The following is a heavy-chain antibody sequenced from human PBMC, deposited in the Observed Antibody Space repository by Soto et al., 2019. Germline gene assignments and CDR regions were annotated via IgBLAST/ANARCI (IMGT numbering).Heavy chain of an antibody. D-gene: IGHD3-3*01. CDR2: INHSGST. CDR3: ARVVHYDFWSGYHMYYFDY. CDR1: GGSFSGYY. V-gene: IGHV4-34*01. J-gene: IGHJ4*02. Sequence: QVQLQQWGAGLLKPSETLSLTCAVYGGSFSGYYWSWIRQPPGKGLEWIGEINHSGSTNYNPSLKSRVTISVDTSKNQFSLKLSSVTAADTAVYYCARVVHYDFWSGYHMYYFDYWGQGTLVTVSS.